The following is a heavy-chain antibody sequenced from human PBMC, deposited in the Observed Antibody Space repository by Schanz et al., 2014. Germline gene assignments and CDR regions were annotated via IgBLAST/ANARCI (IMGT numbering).Heavy chain of an antibody. CDR2: INPSVGNT. J-gene: IGHJ3*02. CDR3: VTEKRMESGTWAKAFDI. Sequence: QVQLVQSGGEVKKPGASVKVSCEASGYTFTSYYIHWFRQAPGQGLEWMGLINPSVGNTNYAQKFRGRVTMTRDTSTSTVYMELSSLRSDDTAMYYCVTEKRMESGTWAKAFDIWGQGTWVTVSS. D-gene: IGHD3-3*01. CDR1: GYTFTSYY. V-gene: IGHV1-46*01.